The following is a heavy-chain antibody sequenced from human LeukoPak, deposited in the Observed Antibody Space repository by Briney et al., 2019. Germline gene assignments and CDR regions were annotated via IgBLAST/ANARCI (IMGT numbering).Heavy chain of an antibody. CDR3: ARDSGNSGYKT. V-gene: IGHV1-2*02. D-gene: IGHD3-22*01. CDR1: GHTFTGYY. J-gene: IGHJ5*02. Sequence: GASVKVSCKSSGHTFTGYYIHWVRQAPGQGLEWMGWINPNSGGTNYAQKFQGRVTMTRDTSISTAYMELSSLRSDDTAVYYCARDSGNSGYKTWGQGTLVTVSS. CDR2: INPNSGGT.